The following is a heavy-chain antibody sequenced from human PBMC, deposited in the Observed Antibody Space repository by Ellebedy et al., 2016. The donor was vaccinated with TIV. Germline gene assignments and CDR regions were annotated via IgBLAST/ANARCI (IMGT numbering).Heavy chain of an antibody. D-gene: IGHD3-3*01. J-gene: IGHJ4*02. V-gene: IGHV3-30-3*01. CDR2: ISYDGSNK. CDR3: ARVLHY. CDR1: GFTFSSYA. Sequence: GESLKISCAASGFTFSSYAMHWVRQAPGKGLEWVAVISYDGSNKYYADSVKGRFTISRDNSKNTLYLQMNSLRAEDTAVYYCARVLHYWGQGTLVTVSS.